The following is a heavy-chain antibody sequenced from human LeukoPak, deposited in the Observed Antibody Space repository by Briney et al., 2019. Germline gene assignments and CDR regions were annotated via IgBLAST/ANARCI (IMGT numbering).Heavy chain of an antibody. J-gene: IGHJ4*02. D-gene: IGHD3-10*01. CDR3: VTDQTGRHPYFFDY. V-gene: IGHV3-7*01. Sequence: GGSLRLSCTASGFNFSTYWMTWVRHVPGKGLEWVANIKEDGSEIYYVDAVKGRFSISRDNAKTSLYLQMHSLSVADTGLYYCVTDQTGRHPYFFDYWGQGTLVTVSS. CDR1: GFNFSTYW. CDR2: IKEDGSEI.